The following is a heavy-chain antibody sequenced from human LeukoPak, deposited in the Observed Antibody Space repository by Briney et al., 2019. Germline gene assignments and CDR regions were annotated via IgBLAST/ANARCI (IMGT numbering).Heavy chain of an antibody. J-gene: IGHJ4*02. Sequence: GGSLRLSCAASGFTFSSYWMSWVRQAPGKGLEWVANIKQDGSEKYYVDSVKGRFTISRGNAKNSLYLQMNSLRAEDTAVYYCARGGLVLRPGPLRSPFDYWGQGTLVTVSS. CDR3: ARGGLVLRPGPLRSPFDY. V-gene: IGHV3-7*01. D-gene: IGHD3-3*01. CDR2: IKQDGSEK. CDR1: GFTFSSYW.